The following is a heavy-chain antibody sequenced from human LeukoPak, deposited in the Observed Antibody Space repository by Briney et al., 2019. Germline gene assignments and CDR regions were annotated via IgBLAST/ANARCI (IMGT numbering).Heavy chain of an antibody. J-gene: IGHJ6*02. CDR2: ISGSGGST. CDR3: AKDLVLTEVTSGFPYYGMDV. D-gene: IGHD1-20*01. Sequence: GGSLRLSCAASGFTFSSYAMSWVRQPPGKGLEWVSGISGSGGSTYYADSVKGRFTISRDNSKNTLYLQMNSLRAEDTAVYYCAKDLVLTEVTSGFPYYGMDVWGQGTTVTVSS. V-gene: IGHV3-23*01. CDR1: GFTFSSYA.